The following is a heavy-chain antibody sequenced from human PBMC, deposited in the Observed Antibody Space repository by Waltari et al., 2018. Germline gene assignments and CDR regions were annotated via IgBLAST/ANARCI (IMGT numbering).Heavy chain of an antibody. CDR1: GFTFSTYA. Sequence: EVQLLESGGGLVHPGGSLRLSCAASGFTFSTYAMYWVRQAPGKGVEWVSSSSSSGSNAYYADAVKGRFTISRDNSQNTVYLEVKNLRVEDTARYYCAKRGGTGPVAVAGIHCDYWGQGTLVNVSS. CDR3: AKRGGTGPVAVAGIHCDY. J-gene: IGHJ4*02. CDR2: SSSSGSNA. D-gene: IGHD6-19*01. V-gene: IGHV3-23*01.